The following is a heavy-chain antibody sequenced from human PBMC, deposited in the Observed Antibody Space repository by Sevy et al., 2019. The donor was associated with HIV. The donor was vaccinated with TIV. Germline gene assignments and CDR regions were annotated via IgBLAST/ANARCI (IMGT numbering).Heavy chain of an antibody. V-gene: IGHV3-15*01. D-gene: IGHD6-13*01. CDR2: IKSKTDGGTT. J-gene: IGHJ6*02. CDR3: TTPSRSSSWYWYYYYGMDV. Sequence: GGSLRLSCAASGFTFSNAWMSWVRQAPGKGLEWVGRIKSKTDGGTTDYAAPVKDRFTISRDDSKNTLYLQMNSLKTEDTAVYYCTTPSRSSSWYWYYYYGMDVWGQGTTVTVSS. CDR1: GFTFSNAW.